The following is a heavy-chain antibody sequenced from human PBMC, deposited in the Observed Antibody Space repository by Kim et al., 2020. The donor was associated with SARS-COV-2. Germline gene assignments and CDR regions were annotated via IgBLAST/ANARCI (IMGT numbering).Heavy chain of an antibody. CDR2: INTGNGNT. CDR1: GYTFIDYG. CDR3: ARDTWKDYNWFDP. V-gene: IGHV1-3*04. Sequence: ASVKVSCKASGYTFIDYGMHWVRQAPGQRLEWMGWINTGNGNTKFAQKFQGRVTIARDTSASTAYMELSSLRSEDTAVYYCARDTWKDYNWFDPWGQGTRVTVSS. J-gene: IGHJ5*02. D-gene: IGHD1-20*01.